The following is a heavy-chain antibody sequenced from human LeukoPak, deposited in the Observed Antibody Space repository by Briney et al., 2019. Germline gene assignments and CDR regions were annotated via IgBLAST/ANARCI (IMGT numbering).Heavy chain of an antibody. V-gene: IGHV4-34*01. J-gene: IGHJ3*02. D-gene: IGHD3-10*01. CDR2: INHSGST. Sequence: SETLSLTCAVYGGSFSGYYWSWIRQPPGKGLEWIGEINHSGSTNYNPSLKSRVTISVDTSKNQFSLKLSSVTAADTAVYYCARGLFGPDAFDIWGQGTMVTVSS. CDR3: ARGLFGPDAFDI. CDR1: GGSFSGYY.